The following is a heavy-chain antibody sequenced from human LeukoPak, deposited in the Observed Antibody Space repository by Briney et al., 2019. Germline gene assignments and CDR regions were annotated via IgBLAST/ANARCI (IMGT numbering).Heavy chain of an antibody. J-gene: IGHJ4*02. D-gene: IGHD3-22*01. V-gene: IGHV4-34*01. CDR1: GGSFSGYY. CDR3: ARSKDYYDSSGPPY. CDR2: INHSGST. Sequence: TLSLTCALDGGSFSGYYWSWIRQPPGRGREWIGEINHSGSTSYNPSIKRRVTISVDTSKNQFSLKLSSVTAAVTAVYYGARSKDYYDSSGPPYWGQGALVTVS.